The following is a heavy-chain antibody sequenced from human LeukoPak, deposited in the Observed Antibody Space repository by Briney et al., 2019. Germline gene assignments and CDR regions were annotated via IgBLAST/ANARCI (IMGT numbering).Heavy chain of an antibody. D-gene: IGHD2-21*02. CDR2: ISSSGSTI. J-gene: IGHJ4*02. V-gene: IGHV3-48*03. CDR1: GFTFSSYE. Sequence: GGSLRLSCAASGFTFSSYEMNWVRQAPGKGLEWVSYISSSGSTIYYADSVKGRSTISRDNAKNSLYLQMNSLRVEDTAVYYCASSGDRENIFDYWGQGTLVTVSS. CDR3: ASSGDRENIFDY.